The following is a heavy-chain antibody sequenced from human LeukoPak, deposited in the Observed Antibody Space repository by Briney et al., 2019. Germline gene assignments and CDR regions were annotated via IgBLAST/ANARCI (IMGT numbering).Heavy chain of an antibody. V-gene: IGHV1-2*04. CDR1: GYTFTGYY. CDR2: INPNSGGT. Sequence: ASVTVSCKASGYTFTGYYMHWVRQAPGQGLEWMGWINPNSGGTNYAQKFQGWVTMTRDTSISTAYMELSRLRSDDTAVYYCARDVSSSGWLDYWGQGTLVTVSS. J-gene: IGHJ4*02. CDR3: ARDVSSSGWLDY. D-gene: IGHD6-19*01.